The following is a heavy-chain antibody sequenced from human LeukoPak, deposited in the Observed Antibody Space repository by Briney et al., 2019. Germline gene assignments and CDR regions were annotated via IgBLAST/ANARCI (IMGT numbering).Heavy chain of an antibody. CDR2: ISTSSTI. CDR3: ARDLDYGGRGLDS. V-gene: IGHV3-48*04. Sequence: RGSLRLSCAASGFTFSTSSFNWVRQAPGKGLEWISYISTSSTINYADSVRGRFTISRDNAKSSLSLPMNRLRAEDTAVYYCARDLDYGGRGLDSWGQGTLVIVSS. D-gene: IGHD4-23*01. J-gene: IGHJ4*02. CDR1: GFTFSTSS.